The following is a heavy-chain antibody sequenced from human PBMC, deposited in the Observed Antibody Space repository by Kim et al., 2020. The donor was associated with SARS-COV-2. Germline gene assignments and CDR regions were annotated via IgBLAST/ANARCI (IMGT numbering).Heavy chain of an antibody. CDR3: ATTEHSNFDY. J-gene: IGHJ4*02. Sequence: GGSLRLSCTPSGFSFSDHYMDWVRQAPGKGLEWVGRSRNSARRYTTEYAASVTGRFTISRDDSGNSLYLQMNSLKTEDTAVYYCATTEHSNFDYRGQGTLVTVAS. CDR2: SRNSARRYTT. V-gene: IGHV3-72*01. D-gene: IGHD1-26*01. CDR1: GFSFSDHY.